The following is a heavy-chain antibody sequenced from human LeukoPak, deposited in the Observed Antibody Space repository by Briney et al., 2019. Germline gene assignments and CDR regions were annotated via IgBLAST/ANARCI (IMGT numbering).Heavy chain of an antibody. CDR2: MTTSGNTI. J-gene: IGHJ4*02. V-gene: IGHV3-48*02. CDR1: GITFSGYS. Sequence: GGSLRLSCVVSGITFSGYSMIWVRQAPGKGLEWLSFMTTSGNTIFYAESVKDRVTISRDNAKKSLYLQMNSLRDEDTAVYYCARVGGATAVTMYFEYWGQGTLVTVTS. CDR3: ARVGGATAVTMYFEY. D-gene: IGHD1-26*01.